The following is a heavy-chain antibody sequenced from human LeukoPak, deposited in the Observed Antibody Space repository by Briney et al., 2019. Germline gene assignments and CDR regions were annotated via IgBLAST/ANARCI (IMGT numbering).Heavy chain of an antibody. V-gene: IGHV3-23*01. CDR2: ISGSGGST. Sequence: GGSLRLSCAASGFTFSSYAMSWVRQAPGKGLEWVSAISGSGGSTYYADSVKGRFTISRDNSKNTLYLQMNSLRAEDTAVYYCAKGPQYYYDSSGPHYFDYWGQGTLVTVSS. CDR1: GFTFSSYA. D-gene: IGHD3-22*01. J-gene: IGHJ4*02. CDR3: AKGPQYYYDSSGPHYFDY.